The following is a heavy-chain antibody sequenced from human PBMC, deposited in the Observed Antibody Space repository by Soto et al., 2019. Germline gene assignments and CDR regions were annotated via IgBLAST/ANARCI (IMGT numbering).Heavy chain of an antibody. Sequence: LSLTFTVSGGSISSGGYSWTWIRQSPGKGLEWIGYTYQSGSAYYNPSLKSRVTISVDRSKNQFSLNLTSVTAADTAVYYCARDYYGMDVWGQGTTVTVSS. CDR3: ARDYYGMDV. CDR2: TYQSGSA. V-gene: IGHV4-30-2*06. J-gene: IGHJ6*02. CDR1: GGSISSGGYS.